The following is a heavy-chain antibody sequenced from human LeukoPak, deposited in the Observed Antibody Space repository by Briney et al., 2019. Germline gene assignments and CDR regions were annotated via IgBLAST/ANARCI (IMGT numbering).Heavy chain of an antibody. D-gene: IGHD3-16*01. CDR1: DYTLTNYG. CDR3: AVGLGDYGPFDY. CDR2: INPNSGGT. V-gene: IGHV1-2*02. J-gene: IGHJ4*02. Sequence: ASVKVSCKASDYTLTNYGISWVRQAPGQGLEWMGWINPNSGGTNYAQKFQGRVTMTRDTSISTAYMELSRLRSDDTAVYYCAVGLGDYGPFDYWGQGTLVTVSS.